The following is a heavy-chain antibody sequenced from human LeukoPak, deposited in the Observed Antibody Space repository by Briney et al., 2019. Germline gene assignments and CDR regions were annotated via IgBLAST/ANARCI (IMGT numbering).Heavy chain of an antibody. CDR2: ISSNGGST. V-gene: IGHV3-64*01. Sequence: PGGSLRLSCAASGFTFSSYAMHWVRQAPGKGLEYVSAISSNGGSTYYANSVKGRFTISRDNSKNTLYLQMDSLRAEDMAVYYSARYLGLLTGYLPPLYWGQGTPVTVPS. CDR3: ARYLGLLTGYLPPLY. CDR1: GFTFSSYA. D-gene: IGHD3-9*01. J-gene: IGHJ4*02.